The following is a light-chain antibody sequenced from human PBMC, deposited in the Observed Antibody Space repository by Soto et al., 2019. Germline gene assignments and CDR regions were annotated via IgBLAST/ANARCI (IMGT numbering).Light chain of an antibody. CDR2: GAS. CDR1: QSVRSNH. J-gene: IGKJ5*01. Sequence: EIVLLQSPDTLPLSPGERVTLSCRASQSVRSNHLAWYQQKPGQAPRPLMFGASIRATGIPDRFSGSGSGTDFTLTISRLEPEDFGVYYCQQYDTSPTTFGQGTRLDIK. V-gene: IGKV3-20*01. CDR3: QQYDTSPTT.